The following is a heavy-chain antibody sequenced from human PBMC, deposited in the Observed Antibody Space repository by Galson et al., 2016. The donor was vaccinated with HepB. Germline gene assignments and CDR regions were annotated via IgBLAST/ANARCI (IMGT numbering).Heavy chain of an antibody. J-gene: IGHJ4*02. V-gene: IGHV3-7*01. CDR2: IRGDGRVS. Sequence: SLRLSCAASGFTFNAHWMNWVRQAPGRGLEWVANIRGDGRVSYYAESVRGRFTISRDNAKNSMYLQMNGLRVDETAVSYCSREMTGSYFDWGQGTLATVSS. CDR3: SREMTGSYFD. CDR1: GFTFNAHW. D-gene: IGHD3-10*01.